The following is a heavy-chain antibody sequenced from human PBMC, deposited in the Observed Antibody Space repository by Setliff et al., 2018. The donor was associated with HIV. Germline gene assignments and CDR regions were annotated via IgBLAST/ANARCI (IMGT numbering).Heavy chain of an antibody. D-gene: IGHD3-22*01. CDR2: INSDGSST. CDR3: ARVRAYYYDSRGYPDY. J-gene: IGHJ4*02. V-gene: IGHV3-74*03. Sequence: PGGSLRLSCAASGFIFNDYWMHWVRQAPGKGLLWVSHINSDGSSTTYADSVKGRFTISRDNAKNTLYLQMISLRAEDTAVYYCARVRAYYYDSRGYPDYWGQGTLVTVSS. CDR1: GFIFNDYW.